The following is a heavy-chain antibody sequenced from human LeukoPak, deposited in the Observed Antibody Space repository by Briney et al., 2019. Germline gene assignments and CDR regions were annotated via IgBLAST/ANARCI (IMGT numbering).Heavy chain of an antibody. CDR2: IYVGDNV. CDR1: GFIVSNNY. D-gene: IGHD6-19*01. Sequence: GGSLRLSCVASGFIVSNNYLNWVRQAPGKGLEWLSIIYVGDNVYYADSVKGRFTISRDTSRNTVYLQMNSLRAEDTAVYYCAKNMFASPRAPIAVAVFDYWGQGTLVTVSS. CDR3: AKNMFASPRAPIAVAVFDY. J-gene: IGHJ4*02. V-gene: IGHV3-53*01.